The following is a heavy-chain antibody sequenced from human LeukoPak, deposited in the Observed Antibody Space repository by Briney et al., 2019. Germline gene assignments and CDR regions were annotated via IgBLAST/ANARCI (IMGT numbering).Heavy chain of an antibody. Sequence: GGSLRLSCAASGFTFSSYWMHWVRQAPGKGLVWVSRINSDGSSTSYADSVKGRFTISRDNAKNTLYLQMNSLRAEDTAVYYCARYTGTPYYNGMDVWGQGTTVTVSS. J-gene: IGHJ6*02. CDR2: INSDGSST. V-gene: IGHV3-74*01. CDR1: GFTFSSYW. CDR3: ARYTGTPYYNGMDV. D-gene: IGHD1-26*01.